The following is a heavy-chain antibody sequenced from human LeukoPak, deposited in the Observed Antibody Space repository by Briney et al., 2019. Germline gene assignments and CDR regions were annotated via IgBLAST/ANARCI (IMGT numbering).Heavy chain of an antibody. J-gene: IGHJ4*02. CDR3: AKAGGGNCFSSLDF. Sequence: GGSLSLSCAASGFSFCSYAMSWVRQAPGRGVEWVSAICGSGTNTYYADSVKGRFTISRDNSKNTLDLQMNSLRAEDTAVYYCAKAGGGNCFSSLDFWGQGTLVTVSS. V-gene: IGHV3-23*01. CDR1: GFSFCSYA. D-gene: IGHD2-15*01. CDR2: ICGSGTNT.